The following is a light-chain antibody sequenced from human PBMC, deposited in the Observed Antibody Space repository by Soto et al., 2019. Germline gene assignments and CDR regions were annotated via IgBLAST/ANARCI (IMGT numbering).Light chain of an antibody. V-gene: IGKV1-39*01. CDR2: GAS. J-gene: IGKJ5*01. CDR1: QRIASY. CDR3: QQSYTTPVT. Sequence: DIQMTQSPSSLSASIGDRVTITCRASQRIASYLNWYQQKPGKAPKLLIYGASTLQSGVPSRFSGGGSETAFPLTISSLQPADFATYYCQQSYTTPVTFGQGTRLEIK.